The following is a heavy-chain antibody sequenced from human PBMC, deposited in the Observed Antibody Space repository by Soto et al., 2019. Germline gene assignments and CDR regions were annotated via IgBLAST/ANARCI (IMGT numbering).Heavy chain of an antibody. CDR1: GFSLSTSGVG. CDR2: IYWDDDK. J-gene: IGHJ4*02. V-gene: IGHV2-5*02. D-gene: IGHD3-22*01. Sequence: QITLKESGPTLVKPTQTLTLTCTFSGFSLSTSGVGVGWIRQPPGKALEWLALIYWDDDKRYSPSLKSRLTITKDTYKNLVGLTMTNMDPVDTATYYCARVVVAGGGYYFDYWGQGTLVTVSS. CDR3: ARVVVAGGGYYFDY.